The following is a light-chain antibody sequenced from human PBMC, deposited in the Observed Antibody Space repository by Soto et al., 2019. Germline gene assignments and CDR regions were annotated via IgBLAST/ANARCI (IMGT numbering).Light chain of an antibody. CDR2: DVS. Sequence: QSVLTQPASVSGSPGQSITISCTGTSSDDGGYNYVSWYQQHPGKAPKLMIYDVSNRPSGVSNRFSASKSGNTASLTISGLQAEDEADYYCSSYTSSSTSVVFGGRTELAV. J-gene: IGLJ2*01. CDR3: SSYTSSSTSVV. V-gene: IGLV2-14*01. CDR1: SSDDGGYNY.